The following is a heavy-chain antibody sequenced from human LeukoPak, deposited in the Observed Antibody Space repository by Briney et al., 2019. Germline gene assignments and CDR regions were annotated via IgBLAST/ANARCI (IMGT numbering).Heavy chain of an antibody. J-gene: IGHJ4*02. CDR1: GFAFSTYG. Sequence: GGSLRLSCAASGFAFSTYGMQWVRQAPGKGLEWVAVISYDGKVKHYTDSVKGRFTISRDNSRSTLYLQMNSLGTEDTALYYCAKEIHPRSSNGWPFDYWGQGTLVTVSS. D-gene: IGHD6-19*01. CDR2: ISYDGKVK. V-gene: IGHV3-30*18. CDR3: AKEIHPRSSNGWPFDY.